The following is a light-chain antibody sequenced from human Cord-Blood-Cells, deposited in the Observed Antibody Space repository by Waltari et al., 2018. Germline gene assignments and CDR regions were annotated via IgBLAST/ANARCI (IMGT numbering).Light chain of an antibody. CDR1: QSVSSY. J-gene: IGKJ5*01. Sequence: ELVLTQSPATLSLSPGERATLSCRASQSVSSYLAWYQQKPGQATRLLIYDASNRATVIPASFSGGCSRTDFTLTSSSLEPEDFADYYCQQRSNWPLFGQGTRLEIK. V-gene: IGKV3-11*01. CDR3: QQRSNWPL. CDR2: DAS.